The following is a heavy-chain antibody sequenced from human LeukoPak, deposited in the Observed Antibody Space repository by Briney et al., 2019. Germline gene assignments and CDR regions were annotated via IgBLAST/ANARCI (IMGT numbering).Heavy chain of an antibody. CDR2: IYYSGST. D-gene: IGHD3-22*01. Sequence: TLSLTCTVSGGSISSGDYYWSWIRQPPGKGLEWIGYIYYSGSTYYNPSLKSRVTISVDTSKNQFSLKLSSVTAADTAVYYCARVRDYDSSGTFDYWGQGTLVTVSS. V-gene: IGHV4-30-4*08. J-gene: IGHJ4*02. CDR1: GGSISSGDYY. CDR3: ARVRDYDSSGTFDY.